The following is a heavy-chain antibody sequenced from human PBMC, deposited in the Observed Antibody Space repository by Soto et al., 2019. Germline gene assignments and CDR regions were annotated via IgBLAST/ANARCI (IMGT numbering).Heavy chain of an antibody. CDR3: AKSSAALAGYFFDS. J-gene: IGHJ4*02. V-gene: IGHV1-18*04. CDR2: ISDFSGDT. CDR1: GYTFSNSG. D-gene: IGHD2-2*03. Sequence: QVQLVQSGAEVKKPGASVKVSCKASGYTFSNSGITWVRQAPGQVPEWMGWISDFSGDTKSAQRLQGRFTMTTDTSTRTAYMELRSLRSDDTAVYYCAKSSAALAGYFFDSWGQGTLVAVSS.